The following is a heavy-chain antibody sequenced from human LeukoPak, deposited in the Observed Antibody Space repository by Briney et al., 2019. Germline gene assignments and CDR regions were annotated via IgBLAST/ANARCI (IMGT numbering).Heavy chain of an antibody. Sequence: GGSLRLSCAASGFTFSNYGMHWVRQAPGKGLEWVAVISYDGSNKYYADSVKGRFTISRDNSKNTLYLQMSSLRAEDTAVYYCAKDLGEVRYVFDIWGHGTMVAVSS. V-gene: IGHV3-30*18. CDR3: AKDLGEVRYVFDI. CDR2: ISYDGSNK. J-gene: IGHJ3*02. CDR1: GFTFSNYG. D-gene: IGHD3-16*01.